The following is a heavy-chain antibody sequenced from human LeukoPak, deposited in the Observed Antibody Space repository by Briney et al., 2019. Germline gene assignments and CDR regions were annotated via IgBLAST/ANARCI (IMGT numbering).Heavy chain of an antibody. V-gene: IGHV3-11*01. CDR2: ISSSGSTI. J-gene: IGHJ4*02. D-gene: IGHD3-3*01. Sequence: MAGGSLRLSCAASGFTFSDYYMSWIRQAPGKGLEWVSYISSSGSTIYYADSVKGRFTISRDNAKNSLYLQMNSLRAEDTAVYYCARDQADNDFWSGYYDYWGQGTLVTVSS. CDR3: ARDQADNDFWSGYYDY. CDR1: GFTFSDYY.